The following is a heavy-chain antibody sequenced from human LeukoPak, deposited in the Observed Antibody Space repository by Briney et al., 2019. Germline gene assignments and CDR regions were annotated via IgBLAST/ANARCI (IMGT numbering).Heavy chain of an antibody. J-gene: IGHJ4*02. D-gene: IGHD5-18*01. CDR1: GFTLSIYW. CDR3: ARGVDTAMVSLGY. Sequence: PGGSLRLSCAASGFTLSIYWMSWVRQAPGKGLEWVANIKQDGSEKYYVDSVKGRFTISRDNAKNSLYLQMNSLRAEDTAVYYCARGVDTAMVSLGYWGQGTLVTVSS. V-gene: IGHV3-7*01. CDR2: IKQDGSEK.